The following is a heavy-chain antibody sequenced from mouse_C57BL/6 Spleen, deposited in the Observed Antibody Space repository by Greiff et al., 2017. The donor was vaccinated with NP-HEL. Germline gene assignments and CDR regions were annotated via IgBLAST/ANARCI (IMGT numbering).Heavy chain of an antibody. J-gene: IGHJ4*01. CDR1: GYAFTNYL. Sequence: VQLQQSGAELVRPGTSVKVSCKASGYAFTNYLIEWVKQRPGQGLEWIGVINPGSGGTNYNEKFKGKATLTADKSSSTASLPLSSLTSEYSAVSYCARGGLRAMDYWGQGTSVTVSS. D-gene: IGHD2-4*01. CDR3: ARGGLRAMDY. CDR2: INPGSGGT. V-gene: IGHV1-54*01.